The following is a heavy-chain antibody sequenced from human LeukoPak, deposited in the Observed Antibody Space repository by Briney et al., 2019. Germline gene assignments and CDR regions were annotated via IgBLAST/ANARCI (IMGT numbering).Heavy chain of an antibody. V-gene: IGHV4-39*07. J-gene: IGHJ6*02. CDR3: ASQVFYGDYDEYYYGMDV. D-gene: IGHD4-17*01. CDR1: GGSISSSSYY. Sequence: PSETLSLTCTVSGGSISSSSYYWGWIRQPPGKGLEWIGSIYYSGSTYYNPSLKSRVTISVDTSKNQFSLKLSSVTAADTAVYYCASQVFYGDYDEYYYGMDVWGQGTTVTVSS. CDR2: IYYSGST.